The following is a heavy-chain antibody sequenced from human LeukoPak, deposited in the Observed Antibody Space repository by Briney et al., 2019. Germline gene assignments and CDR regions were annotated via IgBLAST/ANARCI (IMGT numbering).Heavy chain of an antibody. J-gene: IGHJ4*02. CDR3: AKSYGSGSYAQSIDY. V-gene: IGHV3-23*01. Sequence: GGSLRLSCAASGFTFSSYAMSWVRQAPGKGLEWVSAISGSGGSTYYADSVKGRFTISRDNSKNTLYLQMNSLRAEDTAVYYCAKSYGSGSYAQSIDYWGREPWSPSPQ. CDR1: GFTFSSYA. CDR2: ISGSGGST. D-gene: IGHD3-10*01.